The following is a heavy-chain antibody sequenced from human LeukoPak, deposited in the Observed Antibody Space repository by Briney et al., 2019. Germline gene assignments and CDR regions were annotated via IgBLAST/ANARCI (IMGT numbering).Heavy chain of an antibody. Sequence: SETLSLTCTVSGGSISSGGYYWSWIRQHPGKGLEWIGYIYYSGSTYYNPSLKSPVTISVDTSKNQFSLKLSSVPAADTGVYYCARDSGYYDFWSGYYLVYYGMDVWGQGTTVTVS. CDR3: ARDSGYYDFWSGYYLVYYGMDV. D-gene: IGHD3-3*01. V-gene: IGHV4-31*01. CDR1: GGSISSGGYY. J-gene: IGHJ6*02. CDR2: IYYSGST.